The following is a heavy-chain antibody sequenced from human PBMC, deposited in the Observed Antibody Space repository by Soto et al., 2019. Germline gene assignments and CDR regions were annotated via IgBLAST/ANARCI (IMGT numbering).Heavy chain of an antibody. CDR2: IYYSGIT. D-gene: IGHD1-26*01. V-gene: IGHV4-31*03. CDR1: GSSISSGGDD. Sequence: TXSLTCTFAGSSISSGGDDWSWIRQHPGKGLEWIGYIYYSGITYYNPSLKSRVTISVDTSKNQFSLKLSSVTAADTAVSYRERHRGGGRYTSSWLDTCGQGTLVKVS. J-gene: IGHJ5*02. CDR3: ERHRGGGRYTSSWLDT.